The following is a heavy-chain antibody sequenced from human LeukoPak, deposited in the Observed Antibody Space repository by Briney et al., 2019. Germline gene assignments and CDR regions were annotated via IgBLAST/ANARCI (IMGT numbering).Heavy chain of an antibody. V-gene: IGHV3-48*02. CDR3: AREPYYYDSSGYPHAFDI. Sequence: GGSLRLSCAASGFTFSSYDMNWVRQAPGKGLEWVSYISSSSSTIYYADSVKGRFTISRDNAKNSLYLQMNSLRDEDTAVYYCAREPYYYDSSGYPHAFDIWGQGTMVTVSS. CDR2: ISSSSSTI. D-gene: IGHD3-22*01. CDR1: GFTFSSYD. J-gene: IGHJ3*02.